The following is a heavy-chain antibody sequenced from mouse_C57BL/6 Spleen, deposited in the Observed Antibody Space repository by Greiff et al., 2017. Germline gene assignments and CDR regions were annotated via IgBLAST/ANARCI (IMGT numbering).Heavy chain of an antibody. D-gene: IGHD2-3*01. V-gene: IGHV1-15*01. CDR3: TRGRDGPYYAMDY. Sequence: VKLMESGAELVRPGASVTLSCKASGYTFTDYEMHWVKQTPVHGLEWIGAIDPETGGTAYNQKFKGKAILTADKSSSTAYMELRSLTSEDSAVYYCTRGRDGPYYAMDYWGQGTSVTVSS. CDR2: IDPETGGT. CDR1: GYTFTDYE. J-gene: IGHJ4*01.